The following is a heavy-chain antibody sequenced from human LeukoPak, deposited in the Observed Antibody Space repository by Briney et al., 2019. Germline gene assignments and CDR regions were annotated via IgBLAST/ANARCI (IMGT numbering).Heavy chain of an antibody. CDR2: IYYSGST. Sequence: SETLSLTCTVSGGSISSYYWSWIRQPPGKGLEWIGYIYYSGSTNYNPSLKSRVTISVDTSKNQFSLKLSSVTAADTAVYYCAREKIDAFDIWGQGTMVTVSS. CDR1: GGSISSYY. CDR3: AREKIDAFDI. V-gene: IGHV4-59*01. J-gene: IGHJ3*02.